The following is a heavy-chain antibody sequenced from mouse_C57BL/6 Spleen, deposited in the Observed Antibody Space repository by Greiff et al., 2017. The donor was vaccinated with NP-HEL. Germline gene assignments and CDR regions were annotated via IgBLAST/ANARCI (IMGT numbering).Heavy chain of an antibody. J-gene: IGHJ1*03. CDR2: FYPGSGSI. D-gene: IGHD1-1*01. V-gene: IGHV1-62-2*01. Sequence: QVQLKESGAELVKPGASVKLSCKASGYTFTEYTIHWVKQRSGQGLEWIGWFYPGSGSIKYNEKFKDKATLTADKSSSTVYMELSRLTSEDSAVYFCARHEDRGYYYGSSEYGYFEGWGTGTTVTVSS. CDR1: GYTFTEYT. CDR3: ARHEDRGYYYGSSEYGYFEG.